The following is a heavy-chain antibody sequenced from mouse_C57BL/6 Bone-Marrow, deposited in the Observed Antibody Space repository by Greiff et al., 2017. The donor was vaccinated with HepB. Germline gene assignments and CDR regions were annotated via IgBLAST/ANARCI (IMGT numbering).Heavy chain of an antibody. CDR3: ASPLITTVVDWYFDV. Sequence: VHLVESGAEPVKPGASVKISCKASGYAFSSYWMNWVKQRPGKGLEWIGQIYPGDGDTNYNGKFKGKATLTADKSSSTAYMQLSSLTSEDSAVYFCASPLITTVVDWYFDVWGTGTTVTVSS. V-gene: IGHV1-80*01. CDR1: GYAFSSYW. CDR2: IYPGDGDT. J-gene: IGHJ1*03. D-gene: IGHD1-1*01.